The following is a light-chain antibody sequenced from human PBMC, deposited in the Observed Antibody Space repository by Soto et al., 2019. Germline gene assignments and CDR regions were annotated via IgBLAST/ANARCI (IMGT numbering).Light chain of an antibody. V-gene: IGLV2-14*01. CDR3: SSYTSSILWV. CDR1: SRDVGGYNY. Sequence: QSALTQPASVSGSPGQSITISCTGTSRDVGGYNYVSWYQQHPGKAPKLMIYEVSNRPSGVSNRFSGSKSGNTASLTISGLQAEDEADYYCSSYTSSILWVFGGGTKLTVL. J-gene: IGLJ3*02. CDR2: EVS.